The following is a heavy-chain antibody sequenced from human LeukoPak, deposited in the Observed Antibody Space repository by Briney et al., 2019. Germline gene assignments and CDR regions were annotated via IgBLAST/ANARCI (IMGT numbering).Heavy chain of an antibody. J-gene: IGHJ4*02. V-gene: IGHV4-34*01. CDR3: ARDYSGSSY. Sequence: SETLSLTCTVSGGSISSYYWSWIRQPPGKGLEWIGEINHSGSTNYNPSLKSRVTISVDTSKNQFSLKLSSVTAADTAVYYCARDYSGSSYWGQGTLVTVSS. CDR2: INHSGST. CDR1: GGSISSYY. D-gene: IGHD1-26*01.